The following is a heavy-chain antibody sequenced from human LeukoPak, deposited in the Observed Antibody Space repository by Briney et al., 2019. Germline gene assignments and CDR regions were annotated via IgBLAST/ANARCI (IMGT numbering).Heavy chain of an antibody. CDR3: RLAGADY. D-gene: IGHD6-19*01. V-gene: IGHV3-66*01. Sequence: GGSLRLSCAASGFTVSSNYMSWVRQAPGKGLEWVSVIYSGGSTYYADSVKGRFTISRDRSENTLYLQMNSLRAEDTADCVGRLAGADYWGQGTLVTVSS. J-gene: IGHJ4*02. CDR1: GFTVSSNY. CDR2: IYSGGST.